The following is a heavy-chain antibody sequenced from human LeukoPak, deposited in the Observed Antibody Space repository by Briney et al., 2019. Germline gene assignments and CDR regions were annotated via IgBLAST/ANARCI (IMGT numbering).Heavy chain of an antibody. J-gene: IGHJ6*03. CDR3: ARNNGVWSGYYNPDYYYYYYMDV. D-gene: IGHD3-3*01. CDR2: MNPNSGNT. Sequence: GASVKVSCKASGYTFTSCDINWVRQATGQGLEWMGWMNPNSGNTGYAQKFQGRVTITRNTSISTAYMELSSLRSEDTAVYYCARNNGVWSGYYNPDYYYYYYMDVWGKGTTVTVSS. CDR1: GYTFTSCD. V-gene: IGHV1-8*03.